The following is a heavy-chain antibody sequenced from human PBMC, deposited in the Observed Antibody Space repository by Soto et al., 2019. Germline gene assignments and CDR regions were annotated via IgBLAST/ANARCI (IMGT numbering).Heavy chain of an antibody. CDR3: ARDFGPGTWIYYYYGMDV. D-gene: IGHD3-10*01. Sequence: TGGSLRLSCAASGFTFSSYSMNWVRQAPGKGLEWVSSISSSSSYIYYADSVKGRFTISRDNAKNSLYLQMNSLRAEDTAVYYCARDFGPGTWIYYYYGMDVWGQGTTVTVSS. J-gene: IGHJ6*02. V-gene: IGHV3-21*01. CDR1: GFTFSSYS. CDR2: ISSSSSYI.